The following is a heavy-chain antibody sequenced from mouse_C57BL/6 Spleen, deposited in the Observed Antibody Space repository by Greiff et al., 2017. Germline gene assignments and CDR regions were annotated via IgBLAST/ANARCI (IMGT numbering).Heavy chain of an antibody. CDR1: GFTFSDAW. Sequence: EVMLVESGGGLVQPGGSMKLSCAASGFTFSDAWMDWVRQSPEKGLEWVAEIRNKANNHATYYAESVKGRFTISRDDSKSGVYLQMNSLRAEETGIYYCTRRYGNYGGYYFDYWGQGTTLTVSS. CDR2: IRNKANNHAT. J-gene: IGHJ2*01. CDR3: TRRYGNYGGYYFDY. V-gene: IGHV6-6*01. D-gene: IGHD2-10*02.